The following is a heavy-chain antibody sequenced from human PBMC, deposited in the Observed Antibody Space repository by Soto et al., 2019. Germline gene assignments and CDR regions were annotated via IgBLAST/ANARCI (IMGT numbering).Heavy chain of an antibody. Sequence: QVQLQESGPGLLKPSETLSLTCSVSGGSVSDKTYYWSWIRQPPGKGLEWIGYVYYSGTTNYNPSLKSGVSISVDTSQNQCSLRLNSVTAADTALYYCARTTAVPDTLRSRYYFDYWGQGTLVTVSS. J-gene: IGHJ4*02. V-gene: IGHV4-61*01. CDR3: ARTTAVPDTLRSRYYFDY. CDR2: VYYSGTT. CDR1: GGSVSDKTYY. D-gene: IGHD6-19*01.